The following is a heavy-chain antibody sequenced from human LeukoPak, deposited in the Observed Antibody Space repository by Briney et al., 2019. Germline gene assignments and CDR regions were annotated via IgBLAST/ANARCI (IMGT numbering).Heavy chain of an antibody. D-gene: IGHD4/OR15-4a*01. CDR3: ARRAGAYSHPYDY. Sequence: GGSLRLSCAASGFTFSSYWMSWVRQAPGRGGEGVANIKQDGSEKYYVDSVKGGFTISRDKAKNSLYMQMNSLRAEDTAVYYCARRAGAYSHPYDYWGQGTLVTVSS. V-gene: IGHV3-7*03. CDR2: IKQDGSEK. J-gene: IGHJ4*02. CDR1: GFTFSSYW.